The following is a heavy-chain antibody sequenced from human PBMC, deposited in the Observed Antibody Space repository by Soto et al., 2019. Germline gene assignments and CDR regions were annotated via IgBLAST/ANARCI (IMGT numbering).Heavy chain of an antibody. Sequence: QVQLVQSGAEVKKPGSSVKVSCKASGGTFSSYAISWVRQAPGQGLEWMGGIIPIFGTANYAQKFQGRVTITADESTRTAYMELSSLRSEDTAVYYCARDAAYCSSTSCGFDPWGQGTLVTVSS. J-gene: IGHJ5*02. CDR3: ARDAAYCSSTSCGFDP. CDR1: GGTFSSYA. D-gene: IGHD2-2*01. CDR2: IIPIFGTA. V-gene: IGHV1-69*01.